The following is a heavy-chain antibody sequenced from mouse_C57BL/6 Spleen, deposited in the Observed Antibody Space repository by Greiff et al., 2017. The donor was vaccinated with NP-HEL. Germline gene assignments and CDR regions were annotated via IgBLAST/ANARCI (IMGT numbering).Heavy chain of an antibody. J-gene: IGHJ1*03. V-gene: IGHV1-82*01. D-gene: IGHD2-14*01. CDR2: IYPGDGDT. CDR3: AKHYGYHGYFDG. CDR1: GYAFSSSW. Sequence: QVQLQQSGPELVKPGASVKISCKASGYAFSSSWMNWVKQRPGKGLEWIGRIYPGDGDTNYNGKFKGKATLTADKSSSPAYMQLSSLTSEDSAVYFRAKHYGYHGYFDGWGTGNTGHGSS.